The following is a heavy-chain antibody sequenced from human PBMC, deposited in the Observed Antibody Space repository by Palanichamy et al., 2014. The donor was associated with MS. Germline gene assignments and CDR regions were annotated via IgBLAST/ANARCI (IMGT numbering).Heavy chain of an antibody. CDR2: IDWNGGST. D-gene: IGHD2-8*02. J-gene: IGHJ6*02. Sequence: EVQLVESGGDVVRPGGSLRLSCVASGFNFDVYGMTWVRKPPGRGLEWVSGIDWNGGSTAYAASVKDRFIISRDNAKHSVSLQMNSLTAEDTALYYCVRDKFVRGPGLIHYYGMDVWGRGTTVIVS. CDR1: GFNFDVYG. CDR3: VRDKFVRGPGLIHYYGMDV. V-gene: IGHV3-20*04.